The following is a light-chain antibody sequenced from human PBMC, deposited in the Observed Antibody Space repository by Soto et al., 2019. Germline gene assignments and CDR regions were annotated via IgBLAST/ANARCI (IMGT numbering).Light chain of an antibody. CDR2: DSS. Sequence: EIVLTQSPAILSLSPGERATLSCRASENITSSLGWYQQKPGQPPRLVIYDSSNRVTGFPARFSGSGSETDFTLTISSLEPEDFAVYYCQHRGGWPLAFGQGTKLEIK. J-gene: IGKJ2*01. CDR3: QHRGGWPLA. CDR1: ENITSS. V-gene: IGKV3-11*01.